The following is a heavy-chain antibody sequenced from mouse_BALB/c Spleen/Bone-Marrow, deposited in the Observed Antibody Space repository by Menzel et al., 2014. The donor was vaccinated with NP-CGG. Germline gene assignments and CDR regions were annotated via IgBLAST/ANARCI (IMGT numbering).Heavy chain of an antibody. CDR1: GFNIKDTY. D-gene: IGHD2-14*01. J-gene: IGHJ3*01. V-gene: IGHV14-3*02. CDR2: IDPANGNT. CDR3: ARYDYRYSWFAY. Sequence: EVKLMESGAELVKPGASVKLSCTASGFNIKDTYMHWVKQGPEQGLEWIGRIDPANGNTKYDPKFQGKATITTDTSSNTAYLQLRSLTSEDTAVYYCARYDYRYSWFAYWGQGTLVTVSA.